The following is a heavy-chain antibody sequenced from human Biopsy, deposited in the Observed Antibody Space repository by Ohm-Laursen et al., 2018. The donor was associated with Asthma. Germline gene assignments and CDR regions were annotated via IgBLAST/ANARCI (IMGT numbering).Heavy chain of an antibody. J-gene: IGHJ4*02. CDR3: AKDFRGIAVAGDRGFDY. D-gene: IGHD6-19*01. CDR1: GFTFSSSA. Sequence: PRLSCTASGFTFSSSAMSWVRQAPGKGLERVSAITGSGGTTYYADSVRGRFTISRDNSKSTLFLQMDSLSAEDTAVYYCAKDFRGIAVAGDRGFDYWGQGTLVTVSS. CDR2: ITGSGGTT. V-gene: IGHV3-23*01.